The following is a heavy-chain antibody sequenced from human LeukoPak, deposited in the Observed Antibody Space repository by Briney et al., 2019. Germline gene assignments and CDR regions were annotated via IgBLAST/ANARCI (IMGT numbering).Heavy chain of an antibody. Sequence: PGGSLRLSCAASGFTFSSYAMHWVRQAPGKGLEWVAVISYDGSNKYYADSVKGRFTISRDNSKNTLYLQMNSLRAEDTAVYYRARVQPLSYAEDYWGQGTLVTVSS. D-gene: IGHD2-2*01. J-gene: IGHJ4*02. CDR3: ARVQPLSYAEDY. CDR1: GFTFSSYA. V-gene: IGHV3-30*04. CDR2: ISYDGSNK.